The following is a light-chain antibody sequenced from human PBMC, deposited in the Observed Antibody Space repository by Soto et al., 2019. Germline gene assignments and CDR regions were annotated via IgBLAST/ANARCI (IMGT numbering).Light chain of an antibody. CDR2: DAS. CDR1: QSVSGW. Sequence: DIHMTRSPSSLSASVGDTVTCTFLASQSVSGWLAWYQQKPGEAPKLLIYDASALPRGVPSRFSGSGSGTKFTLTIASLQPDDFATYYCQQYETFSGTFGPGTKVDIK. J-gene: IGKJ1*01. V-gene: IGKV1-5*01. CDR3: QQYETFSGT.